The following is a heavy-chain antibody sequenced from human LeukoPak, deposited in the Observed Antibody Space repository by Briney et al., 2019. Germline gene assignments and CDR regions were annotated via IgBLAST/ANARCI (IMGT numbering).Heavy chain of an antibody. Sequence: PGRSLRLSCAASGFTFSSYAMHWVRQAPGKGLEWVAVISYDGSNKYYADSVKGRFTISRDNSKNTLYMQMNSLRAEDTAVYYCAKGSSGWYKSALDYWGQGTLVTVSS. V-gene: IGHV3-30*04. D-gene: IGHD6-19*01. CDR2: ISYDGSNK. CDR1: GFTFSSYA. CDR3: AKGSSGWYKSALDY. J-gene: IGHJ4*02.